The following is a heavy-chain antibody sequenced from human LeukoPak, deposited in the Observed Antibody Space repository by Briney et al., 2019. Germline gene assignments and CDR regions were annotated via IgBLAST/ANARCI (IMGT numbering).Heavy chain of an antibody. V-gene: IGHV1-18*01. D-gene: IGHD2-2*01. CDR2: ISAYNGNT. J-gene: IGHJ4*02. CDR3: ARDLWAYCSSTSCYGFDY. Sequence: ASVKVSCKASGYTFTSYGISWVRQAPGQGLEWMGWISAYNGNTNYAQKLQGRVTMTTDTSTSTAYMELRSLTSDDTAVYYCARDLWAYCSSTSCYGFDYWGQGTLVTVSS. CDR1: GYTFTSYG.